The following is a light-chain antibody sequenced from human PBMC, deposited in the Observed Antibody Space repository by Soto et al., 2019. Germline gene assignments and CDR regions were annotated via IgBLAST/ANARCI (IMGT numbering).Light chain of an antibody. Sequence: DIQLTQSPSSLSASVGDRVTITGRVSQGIFSYLNWYRQKPGKVPKLLIYSASNLQSGVPSRFSGSGSGTDFTLTISSLQPEDVATYYCQRTYNAPPITFGQGTRLEI. CDR3: QRTYNAPPIT. CDR2: SAS. CDR1: QGIFSY. J-gene: IGKJ5*01. V-gene: IGKV1-27*01.